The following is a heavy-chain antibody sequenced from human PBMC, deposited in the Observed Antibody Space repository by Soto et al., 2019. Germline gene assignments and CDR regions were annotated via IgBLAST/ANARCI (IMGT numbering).Heavy chain of an antibody. CDR2: INSDGSST. J-gene: IGHJ4*02. D-gene: IGHD2-2*01. CDR1: GFTFSSYW. Sequence: GGSLRLSCAASGFTFSSYWMHWVRQAPGKGLVWVSRINSDGSSTSYADSVKGRFTISRDNAKNTLYLQMNSLRAEDTAVYYWASPTRYVGLDYWGQGTLVTVSS. V-gene: IGHV3-74*01. CDR3: ASPTRYVGLDY.